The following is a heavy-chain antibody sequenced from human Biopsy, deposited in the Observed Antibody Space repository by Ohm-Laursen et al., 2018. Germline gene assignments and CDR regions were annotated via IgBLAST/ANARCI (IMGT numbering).Heavy chain of an antibody. CDR2: INSGGIST. J-gene: IGHJ4*02. D-gene: IGHD3-10*01. Sequence: SLRLSCAASEFIFCRFWMYWVRQAPGKGLGWVSGINSGGISTNYADAVKGRFTITRDNAKNTVFLQMNSLRAEDTAVYFCTRAEAGSGSLLYFDYWGQGTLVTVSS. CDR3: TRAEAGSGSLLYFDY. V-gene: IGHV3-74*01. CDR1: EFIFCRFW.